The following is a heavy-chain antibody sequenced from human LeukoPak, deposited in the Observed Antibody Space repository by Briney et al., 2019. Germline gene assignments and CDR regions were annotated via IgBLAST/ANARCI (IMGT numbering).Heavy chain of an antibody. D-gene: IGHD6-13*01. J-gene: IGHJ2*01. CDR1: GGSISSYY. CDR3: ARAPAAGTGDWYFDL. V-gene: IGHV4-59*08. CDR2: IYYSGST. Sequence: PSETLSLTCTVSGGSISSYYWSWIRQPPGKGLEWIGYIYYSGSTNYNPSLKSRVTISIDTSKNIFSLRLTSVTAADTAVYYCARAPAAGTGDWYFDLWGRGTLVTVSS.